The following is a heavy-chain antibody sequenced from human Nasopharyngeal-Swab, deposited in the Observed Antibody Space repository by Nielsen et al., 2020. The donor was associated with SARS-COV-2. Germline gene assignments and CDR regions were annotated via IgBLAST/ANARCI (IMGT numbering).Heavy chain of an antibody. V-gene: IGHV5-51*01. Sequence: GESLKISCKGSGYSFTSYWIAWVRQMPGKGLEWMGIIYPRDSDTRYSPSFQGQGTISADKSISTAYLQWSSLKASDTAMYYCVRPEGVATSFKYYFQYGMDVWGQGTMVTVPS. CDR1: GYSFTSYW. CDR3: VRPEGVATSFKYYFQYGMDV. CDR2: IYPRDSDT. D-gene: IGHD5-12*01. J-gene: IGHJ6*02.